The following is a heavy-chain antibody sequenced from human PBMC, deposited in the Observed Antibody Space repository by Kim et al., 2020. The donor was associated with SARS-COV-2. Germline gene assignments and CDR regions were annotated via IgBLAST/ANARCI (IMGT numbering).Heavy chain of an antibody. V-gene: IGHV3-53*01. CDR1: GFTVSSNY. J-gene: IGHJ6*02. D-gene: IGHD6-13*01. CDR2: IYSGGST. Sequence: GGSLRLSCAASGFTVSSNYMSWVRQAPGKGLEWVSVIYSGGSTYYADSVKGRFTISRNNSKNTLYLQMNSRRGEETAVYYCAGGEQQLFYGMDVWGQGTTVTVSS. CDR3: AGGEQQLFYGMDV.